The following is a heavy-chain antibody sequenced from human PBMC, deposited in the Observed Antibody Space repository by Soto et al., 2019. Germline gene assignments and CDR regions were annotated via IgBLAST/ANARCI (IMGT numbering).Heavy chain of an antibody. V-gene: IGHV3-23*01. D-gene: IGHD6-13*01. Sequence: ESGGGLVQPGGSLRLSCAASGFTFTSYAMNWVRQAAGKGLDWVSALSGSGESTYYADSVRGRFIISRDNLKNIVYLELNSLRADDTAVYYCARGSSWDNYFYYGLDVWGQGTTVTVSS. J-gene: IGHJ6*02. CDR2: LSGSGEST. CDR1: GFTFTSYA. CDR3: ARGSSWDNYFYYGLDV.